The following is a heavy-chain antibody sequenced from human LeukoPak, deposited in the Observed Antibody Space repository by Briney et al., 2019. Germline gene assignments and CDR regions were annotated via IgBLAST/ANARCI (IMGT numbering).Heavy chain of an antibody. Sequence: GGSLRLSCAASGFTFDDYTMHWVRQAPGKGLEWVSLISWDGGSTYYADSVKGRFTISRDNAKNSLYLQMNSLRAEDTAVYYCAKDTPTNYYDSSGYLHWGQGTLVTVSS. D-gene: IGHD3-22*01. CDR2: ISWDGGST. V-gene: IGHV3-43*01. J-gene: IGHJ4*02. CDR3: AKDTPTNYYDSSGYLH. CDR1: GFTFDDYT.